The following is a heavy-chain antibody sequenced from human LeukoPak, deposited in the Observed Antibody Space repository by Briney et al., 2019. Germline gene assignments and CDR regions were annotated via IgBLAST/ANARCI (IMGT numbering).Heavy chain of an antibody. D-gene: IGHD2-21*01. CDR3: ARGGGESDYFDY. Sequence: SQTLSLTCTVSGGSISSGDYYWSWIRQPPGKGLEWIGYIYYSGSTYYNPSLKSRVTISVDTSKNQFSLKLSSVTAADTAVYYYARGGGESDYFDYWGQGTLVTVSS. CDR2: IYYSGST. J-gene: IGHJ4*02. CDR1: GGSISSGDYY. V-gene: IGHV4-30-4*01.